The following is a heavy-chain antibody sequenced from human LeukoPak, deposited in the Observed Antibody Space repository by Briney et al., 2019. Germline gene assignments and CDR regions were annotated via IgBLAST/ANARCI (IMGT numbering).Heavy chain of an antibody. V-gene: IGHV1-2*02. J-gene: IGHJ4*02. CDR2: IKPNSGGT. Sequence: ASVKVSCKASGYTFTDYYIHWVRQAPGQGLEWMGCIKPNSGGTKYAQTLQGRVTMTGDTSINTAYMELSRLTYDDTAVYYCAGLPRYNWNEPLDYWGQGTLVTVSS. CDR1: GYTFTDYY. CDR3: AGLPRYNWNEPLDY. D-gene: IGHD1-20*01.